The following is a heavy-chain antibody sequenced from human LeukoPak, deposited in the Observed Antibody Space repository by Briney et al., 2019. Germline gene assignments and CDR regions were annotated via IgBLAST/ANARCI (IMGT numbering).Heavy chain of an antibody. Sequence: SQTLSLTCAISGDSVSSNSAAWNWIRQSPSRGLEWLGRTYYRSKWYNDYAVSVKSRITINPDTFKNQFSLQLNSVTPEDTAVYYCANLNVVATAEDYWGQGTLVTVSS. D-gene: IGHD2-21*02. J-gene: IGHJ4*02. CDR3: ANLNVVATAEDY. CDR1: GDSVSSNSAA. CDR2: TYYRSKWYN. V-gene: IGHV6-1*01.